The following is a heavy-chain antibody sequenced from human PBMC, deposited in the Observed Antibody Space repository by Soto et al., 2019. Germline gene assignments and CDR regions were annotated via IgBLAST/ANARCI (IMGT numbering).Heavy chain of an antibody. V-gene: IGHV4-34*01. D-gene: IGHD2-2*01. Sequence: QVQLQQWGAGLLKPSETLSLTCAVYGGSFSGYYWTWIRQSPEKGLEWSGEVNHRGTTYYNPSLKTRVTISVHTPKNQFSLKMSSVTAADTAVYYCARGIGYCSSINCYSSRRLRFDSWGQGTLVTVSS. J-gene: IGHJ4*02. CDR1: GGSFSGYY. CDR2: VNHRGTT. CDR3: ARGIGYCSSINCYSSRRLRFDS.